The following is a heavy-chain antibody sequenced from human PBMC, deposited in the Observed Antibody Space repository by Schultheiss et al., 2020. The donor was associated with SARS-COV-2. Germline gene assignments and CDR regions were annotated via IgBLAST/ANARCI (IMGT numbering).Heavy chain of an antibody. CDR1: GDSVSSNSAT. V-gene: IGHV6-1*01. CDR2: TYYKSKWYY. Sequence: SQTLSLTCAISGDSVSSNSATWNWIRQSPSRGLEWLGRTYYKSKWYYDYALSVKSRITINPDTSKNQFSLQMISVTPEDTAVYYCARGDTSFDYWGQGTLVTVSS. J-gene: IGHJ4*02. CDR3: ARGDTSFDY.